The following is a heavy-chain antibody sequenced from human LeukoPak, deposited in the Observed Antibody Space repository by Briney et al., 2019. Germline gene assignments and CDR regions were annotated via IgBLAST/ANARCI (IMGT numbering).Heavy chain of an antibody. V-gene: IGHV3-43D*03. Sequence: GGSLRLSCAASGFTFSSYSMNWVRQAPGKGLEWVSLVSWDGGYTYYADSVKGRFTISRDNSKNSLYLQMNSLRAEDTALYYCAKDMSAGHSIIDYWGQGTLVTVSS. J-gene: IGHJ4*02. D-gene: IGHD6-13*01. CDR2: VSWDGGYT. CDR1: GFTFSSYS. CDR3: AKDMSAGHSIIDY.